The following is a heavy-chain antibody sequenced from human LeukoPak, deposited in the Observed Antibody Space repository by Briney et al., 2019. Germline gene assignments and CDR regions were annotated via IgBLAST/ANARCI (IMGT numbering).Heavy chain of an antibody. J-gene: IGHJ3*02. CDR2: INTSGGST. D-gene: IGHD2-21*02. CDR1: GYTFTSYY. CDR3: ARAVGVTASHNAFDI. V-gene: IGHV1-46*01. Sequence: ASVKVSCKASGYTFTSYYMHWVRQAPGQGLEWMGIINTSGGSTSYAQKFQGRVTMSRDMSTSTVYMELSSLRSEDTAVYYCARAVGVTASHNAFDIWGQGTMVTVSS.